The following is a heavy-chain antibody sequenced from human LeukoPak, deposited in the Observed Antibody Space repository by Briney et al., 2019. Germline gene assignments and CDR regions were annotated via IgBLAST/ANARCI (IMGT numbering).Heavy chain of an antibody. CDR3: ASQPGDCSSTSCYLWFDP. CDR2: IYYSGST. Sequence: SETLSLTCTVSGGSISSSSYCWGWIRQPPGKGLEWIGSIYYSGSTYYNPSLKSRVTISVDTSKNQFSLKLSSVTAADTAVYYCASQPGDCSSTSCYLWFDPWGQGTLVTVSS. CDR1: GGSISSSSYC. V-gene: IGHV4-39*01. D-gene: IGHD2-2*01. J-gene: IGHJ5*02.